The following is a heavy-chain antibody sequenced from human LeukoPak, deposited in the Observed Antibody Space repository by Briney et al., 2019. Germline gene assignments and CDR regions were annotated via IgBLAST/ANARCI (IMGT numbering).Heavy chain of an antibody. CDR1: GFTVSNKY. CDR2: IYRDGST. D-gene: IGHD3-16*01. V-gene: IGHV3-66*01. CDR3: ASGTSYMWYFDN. Sequence: GGSLRLSCAASGFTVSNKYMTWVRQAPGRGLEWVSVIYRDGSTYYADSVKGRFAISRDNFKNTLYLHMDSLRADDTAVYYCASGTSYMWYFDNWGQGTLVSVSS. J-gene: IGHJ4*02.